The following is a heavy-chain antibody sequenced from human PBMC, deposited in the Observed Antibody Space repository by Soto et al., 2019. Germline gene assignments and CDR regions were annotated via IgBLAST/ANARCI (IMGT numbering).Heavy chain of an antibody. Sequence: GGSLRLSCAASGFTFCNFAVSWVRQAPGKGLEWVSAISGSGVTTYYTDSVKGRFTISRDNSKNTLYLQMSSLRAEDTAVYYCAKANSFYYPFDYWGQGTLVTVSS. CDR2: ISGSGVTT. CDR1: GFTFCNFA. D-gene: IGHD3-22*01. V-gene: IGHV3-23*01. CDR3: AKANSFYYPFDY. J-gene: IGHJ4*02.